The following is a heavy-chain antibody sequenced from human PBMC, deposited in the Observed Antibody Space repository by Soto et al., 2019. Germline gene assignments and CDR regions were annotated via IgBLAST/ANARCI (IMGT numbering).Heavy chain of an antibody. CDR1: GFTVSTNY. D-gene: IGHD4-17*01. V-gene: IGHV3-66*01. J-gene: IGHJ4*02. CDR3: ARKGYGDYAPFDY. Sequence: EVRLVESGGGLVQPGGSLRLSCTVSGFTVSTNYMTWVRQAPGKGLEWVSILYSSGSTYYADSVKARFTISRDNSNNTLHLQMNSLRAEDTAVYFCARKGYGDYAPFDYWGQGTLVTVSS. CDR2: LYSSGST.